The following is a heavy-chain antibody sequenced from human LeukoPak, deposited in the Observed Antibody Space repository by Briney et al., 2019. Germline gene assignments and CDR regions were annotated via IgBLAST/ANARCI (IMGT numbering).Heavy chain of an antibody. CDR1: GLTFCDSW. CDR3: ARGHYGMDV. V-gene: IGHV3-7*01. Sequence: PGGSLRLSCAASGLTFCDSWMTWVRQAPGKGLEWVANINQDESDKYYADSVKGRFTISRDNAKNSLYVQMNSLRVEDTAVYYCARGHYGMDVWGQGTTVTVSS. J-gene: IGHJ6*02. CDR2: INQDESDK.